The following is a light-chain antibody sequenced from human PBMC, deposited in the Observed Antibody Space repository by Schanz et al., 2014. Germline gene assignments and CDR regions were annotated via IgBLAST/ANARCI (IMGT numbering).Light chain of an antibody. CDR1: SIYFVAYDY. V-gene: IGLV2-11*01. CDR2: GVS. CDR3: CSYAGRPWV. J-gene: IGLJ3*02. Sequence: SALTQPRSLPFSPFPSFPLSFTGTSIYFVAYDYVSWYQQHPGKAPKLMIYGVSHRPSGVPDRFSGSKSGNTASLTISGLQADDEADYYCCSYAGRPWVFGGGTKLTVL.